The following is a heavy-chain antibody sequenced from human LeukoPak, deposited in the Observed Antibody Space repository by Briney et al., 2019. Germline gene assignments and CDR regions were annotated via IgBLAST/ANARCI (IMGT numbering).Heavy chain of an antibody. J-gene: IGHJ4*02. CDR1: GFTVSSNY. V-gene: IGHV3-66*02. Sequence: PGGSLRLSCAASGFTVSSNYMSWVRLAPGKGLEWVSSIGPTGRSTYYADSVKGRFTISRDNSRNTLYLQMNSLRAEDTAVYYCARGTELIVVVPAAPFDYWGQGTLVTVSS. CDR2: IGPTGRST. D-gene: IGHD2-2*01. CDR3: ARGTELIVVVPAAPFDY.